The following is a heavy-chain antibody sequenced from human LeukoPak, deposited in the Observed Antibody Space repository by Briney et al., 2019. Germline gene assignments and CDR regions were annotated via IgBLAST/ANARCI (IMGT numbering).Heavy chain of an antibody. CDR3: ARDRAPTGMDV. V-gene: IGHV3-53*01. CDR1: GFTVSSNY. J-gene: IGHJ6*02. Sequence: GGSLRLSCAASGFTVSSNYMSWVRQAPGKGLEWVSVIYSGGSTYYADSVKGRFTISRDNSKNTLYLQMNSLRAEDTAVYYCARDRAPTGMDVWGQGTTATVSS. D-gene: IGHD1-26*01. CDR2: IYSGGST.